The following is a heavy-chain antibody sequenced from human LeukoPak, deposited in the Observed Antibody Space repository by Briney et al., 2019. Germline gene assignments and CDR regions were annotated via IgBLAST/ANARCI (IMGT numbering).Heavy chain of an antibody. Sequence: PGGSLRLSCAASGFTLSSYAMSWVRQAPGKGLEWVSAISGSGGSTYYADSVKGRFTISRDNSKNTLYLQMNSLRAEDTAVYYCAYYYDSSAYTQPFDYWGQGTLVTVSS. D-gene: IGHD3-22*01. J-gene: IGHJ4*02. CDR2: ISGSGGST. CDR1: GFTLSSYA. V-gene: IGHV3-23*01. CDR3: AYYYDSSAYTQPFDY.